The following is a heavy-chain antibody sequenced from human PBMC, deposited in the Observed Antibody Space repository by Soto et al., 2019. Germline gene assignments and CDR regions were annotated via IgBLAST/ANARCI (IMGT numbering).Heavy chain of an antibody. V-gene: IGHV4-34*01. CDR2: INHTGSA. CDR1: GGSFTTYF. CDR3: AGQVGVPRSWVRVG. Sequence: SETLSLTCVVSGGSFTTYFWSWIRQPPGKGLEWIGEINHTGSANYNPSLKSRVTMSVDTSKKQFSLRLTSVTAADTATYYGAGQVGVPRSWVRVGWGKGSLVPSPQ. D-gene: IGHD6-13*01. J-gene: IGHJ4*02.